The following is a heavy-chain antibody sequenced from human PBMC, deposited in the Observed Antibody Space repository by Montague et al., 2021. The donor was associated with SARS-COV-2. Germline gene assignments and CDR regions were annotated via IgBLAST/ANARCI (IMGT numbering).Heavy chain of an antibody. Sequence: SETLSLTCAVYGGSFSGYYWSWIRQPPGKGLEWIGETNHSGSTNXNPSLKSRVAISVDTSKNQFSLKLSSVTAADTAVYYCARGRTVTTFYYYYYYGMDVWGQGTTVTVSS. CDR1: GGSFSGYY. D-gene: IGHD4-17*01. V-gene: IGHV4-34*01. CDR2: TNHSGST. J-gene: IGHJ6*02. CDR3: ARGRTVTTFYYYYYYGMDV.